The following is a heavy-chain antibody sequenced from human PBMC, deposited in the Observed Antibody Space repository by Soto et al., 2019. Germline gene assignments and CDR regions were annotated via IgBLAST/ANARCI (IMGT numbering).Heavy chain of an antibody. CDR1: GGSISSGGYY. CDR3: ASMRKDDVLRYFDWLFDY. V-gene: IGHV4-31*03. J-gene: IGHJ4*02. D-gene: IGHD3-9*01. Sequence: SETLSLTCTVSGGSISSGGYYWSWIRQHPGKGLEWIGYIYYSGSTYYNPSLKSRVTISVDTSKNQFSLKLSSVTAADTAVYYCASMRKDDVLRYFDWLFDYWGQGTLVTVSS. CDR2: IYYSGST.